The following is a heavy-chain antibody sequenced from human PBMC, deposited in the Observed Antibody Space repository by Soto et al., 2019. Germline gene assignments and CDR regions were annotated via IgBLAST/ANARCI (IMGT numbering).Heavy chain of an antibody. CDR1: GFTFGGYS. J-gene: IGHJ4*02. D-gene: IGHD1-26*01. V-gene: IGHV3-48*02. CDR2: ISSLSSPR. CDR3: AREDILGARSFDY. Sequence: GVSLRLSCAASGFTFGGYSMNWVRQAPGKGLEWVSYISSLSSPRYYAESVEGRFIISRDNAKNSLYLQMNSLRDEDTAVYFCAREDILGARSFDYWGQGALVTVSS.